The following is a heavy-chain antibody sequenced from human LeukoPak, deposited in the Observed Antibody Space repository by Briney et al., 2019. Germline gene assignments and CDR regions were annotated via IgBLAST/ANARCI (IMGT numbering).Heavy chain of an antibody. D-gene: IGHD4-17*01. CDR3: AKRDHDYGDYVASD. V-gene: IGHV3-23*01. CDR2: ISGSGGST. CDR1: GFTFSSNA. J-gene: IGHJ4*02. Sequence: GGSLRLSCAASGFTFSSNAMSSGRQAPRKWLELGSAISGSGGSTYYADSVKGRFTIYRDNSKNTLYLQMNSLRAEDTAVYYCAKRDHDYGDYVASDWGQGTLVTVSS.